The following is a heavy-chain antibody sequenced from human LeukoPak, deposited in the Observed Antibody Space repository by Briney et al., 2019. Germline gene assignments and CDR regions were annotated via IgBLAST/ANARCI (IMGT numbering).Heavy chain of an antibody. Sequence: ASVKVSCKASGYTFTSYGISWVRQAPGQGLEWMGWISAYNGNTNYAQKLQGRVTMTTDTSTGTAYMELRSLRSDDTAVYYCARVKTYSSGWRDAFDIWGQGTMVTVSS. CDR1: GYTFTSYG. V-gene: IGHV1-18*01. D-gene: IGHD6-19*01. J-gene: IGHJ3*02. CDR2: ISAYNGNT. CDR3: ARVKTYSSGWRDAFDI.